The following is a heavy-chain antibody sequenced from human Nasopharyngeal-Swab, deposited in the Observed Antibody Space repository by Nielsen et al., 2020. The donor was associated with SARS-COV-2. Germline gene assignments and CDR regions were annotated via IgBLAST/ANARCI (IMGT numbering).Heavy chain of an antibody. Sequence: SETLSLTCTVSGGSISSYYWRWIRQPAGKGLEWIGRIYTSGSTNYNPSLKSRVTMSVDTSKNQFSLKLSSVTAADTAVYYCARDSSRRSRGSYYYYGMDVWGQGTTVTVSS. CDR2: IYTSGST. D-gene: IGHD3-3*01. CDR1: GGSISSYY. V-gene: IGHV4-4*07. CDR3: ARDSSRRSRGSYYYYGMDV. J-gene: IGHJ6*02.